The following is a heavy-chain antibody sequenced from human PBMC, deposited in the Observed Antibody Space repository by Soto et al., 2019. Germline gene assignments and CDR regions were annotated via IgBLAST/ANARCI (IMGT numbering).Heavy chain of an antibody. Sequence: PGGSLRLSCAASGFAFSTYAMSWVRQAPGKGLEWVSALSSGGGNTYYADSVKGLFTISRHNSKNTLYLEMKSLRAEDTAVYYCQSYCSSGSCFWPNGFEIWGQGTMVTVS. V-gene: IGHV3-23*01. J-gene: IGHJ3*02. CDR3: QSYCSSGSCFWPNGFEI. CDR1: GFAFSTYA. D-gene: IGHD2-15*01. CDR2: LSSGGGNT.